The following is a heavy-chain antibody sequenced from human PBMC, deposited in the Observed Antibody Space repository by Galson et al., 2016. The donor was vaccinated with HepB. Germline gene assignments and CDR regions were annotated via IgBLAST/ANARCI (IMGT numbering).Heavy chain of an antibody. Sequence: SLRLSCAASGFAFSDSGMHWVRQRAGKGLEWVGRIRKRFHFYATTYGASVKGRFTISRDNAKNSLYLQMNSLRAEDTAVYYCAREPVRLDDLLTGPPKNPDSRGQGTLVTGAS. CDR3: AREPVRLDDLLTGPPKNPDS. CDR2: IRKRFHFYAT. CDR1: GFAFSDSG. V-gene: IGHV3-73*01. J-gene: IGHJ5*01. D-gene: IGHD3-9*01.